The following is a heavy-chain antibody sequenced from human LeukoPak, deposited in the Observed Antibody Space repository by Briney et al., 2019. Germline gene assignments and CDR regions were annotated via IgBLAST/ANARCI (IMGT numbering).Heavy chain of an antibody. Sequence: GGSLRLSCAASGFTVSSNYMSWVRQAPGKGLEWVSVIFSGGSTYHVDSVKGRFTISRDNSKNTLYHQMNSLRAEDTAVYYRARVAAVGMRFFDFWGQGTLVTVSS. V-gene: IGHV3-53*01. CDR3: ARVAAVGMRFFDF. CDR2: IFSGGST. J-gene: IGHJ4*02. CDR1: GFTVSSNY. D-gene: IGHD6-13*01.